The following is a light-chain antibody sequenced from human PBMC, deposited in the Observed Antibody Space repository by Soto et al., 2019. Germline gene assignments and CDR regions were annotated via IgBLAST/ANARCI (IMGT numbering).Light chain of an antibody. CDR1: QDIGTY. Sequence: DIQMTQSPPSLSASVGDRVTITCQASQDIGTYLNWYQHKPGKAPNLVIYDASNLETGLPSRVSGRGSGTDFTFTISSLRPEDIATYYCQHSNHLPLFGPGTKVDF. CDR3: QHSNHLPL. J-gene: IGKJ3*01. V-gene: IGKV1-33*01. CDR2: DAS.